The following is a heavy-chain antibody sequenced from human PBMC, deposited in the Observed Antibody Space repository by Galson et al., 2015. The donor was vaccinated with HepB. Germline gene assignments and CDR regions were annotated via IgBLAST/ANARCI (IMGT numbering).Heavy chain of an antibody. D-gene: IGHD1-26*01. V-gene: IGHV3-23*01. CDR1: GFTFSSYA. CDR3: AKGISGSYYSGTDY. J-gene: IGHJ4*02. Sequence: SLRLSCAASGFTFSSYAMTWVRQAPGKGLEWVSTLSGSGGSTYYADSVKGRFTISRDDSKNTPFLQMNSLRPEDTAVYYCAKGISGSYYSGTDYWGQGTLVTVSS. CDR2: LSGSGGST.